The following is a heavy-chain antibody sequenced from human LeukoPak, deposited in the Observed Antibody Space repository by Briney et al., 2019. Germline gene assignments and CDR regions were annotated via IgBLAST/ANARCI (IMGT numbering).Heavy chain of an antibody. J-gene: IGHJ6*02. Sequence: ASVEVSCRASGYTFTSYGISWVRQAPGQGLEWMGWISAYNGNTNYAQKLQGRVTITTDTSTSTAYMELRSLRSDDTAVYYCARESYCSSTSCYSDYYYYGMDVWGQGTTVTVSS. CDR2: ISAYNGNT. CDR1: GYTFTSYG. CDR3: ARESYCSSTSCYSDYYYYGMDV. D-gene: IGHD2-2*01. V-gene: IGHV1-18*01.